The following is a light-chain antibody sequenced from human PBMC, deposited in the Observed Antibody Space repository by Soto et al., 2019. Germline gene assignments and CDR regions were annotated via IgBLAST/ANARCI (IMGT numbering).Light chain of an antibody. V-gene: IGKV1-33*01. CDR2: DTS. CDR1: QDIRNY. Sequence: DIQLTQSPSSLSASLGERVSISCQASQDIRNYLNWYHQEPGKATPLVIYDTSTLEIGVPTRLGGSGSGKEFSFTLIGLQPEDFGAYYCQQYNNVPYTFGQGPKVDIK. CDR3: QQYNNVPYT. J-gene: IGKJ2*01.